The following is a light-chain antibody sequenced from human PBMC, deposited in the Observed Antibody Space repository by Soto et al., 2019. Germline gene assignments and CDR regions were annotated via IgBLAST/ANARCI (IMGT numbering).Light chain of an antibody. Sequence: DVQMTQSPSSLSAFVGDRVTITCRASQGIAPYLAWFQQKPGKVPKLLIYATSTLQSGVPSRFSGSGSGTDCTLTISSLQPEDVGTYYCQKYNSAPPTFGGGTKVEIK. J-gene: IGKJ4*01. V-gene: IGKV1-27*01. CDR2: ATS. CDR3: QKYNSAPPT. CDR1: QGIAPY.